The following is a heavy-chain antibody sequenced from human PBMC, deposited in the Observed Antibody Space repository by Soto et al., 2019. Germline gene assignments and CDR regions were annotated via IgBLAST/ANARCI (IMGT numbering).Heavy chain of an antibody. D-gene: IGHD5-18*01. CDR1: GGSISSGGYY. CDR2: IYYSGST. J-gene: IGHJ4*02. CDR3: ARERIQLWFAFDY. V-gene: IGHV4-31*03. Sequence: SETLSLTCTVSGGSISSGGYYWSWIRQHPGKGLEWIGYIYYSGSTYYNPSLKSRVTISVDTSKNQFSLKLSSVTAADTAVYYCARERIQLWFAFDYWGQGTLVTVSS.